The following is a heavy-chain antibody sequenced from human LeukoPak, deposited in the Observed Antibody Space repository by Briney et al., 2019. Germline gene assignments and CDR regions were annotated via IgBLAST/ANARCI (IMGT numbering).Heavy chain of an antibody. V-gene: IGHV4-34*01. CDR2: INHSGST. J-gene: IGHJ4*02. CDR3: ARVVGADCSSTSCSFDY. CDR1: GGSFSGYY. D-gene: IGHD2-2*01. Sequence: PSETLSLTCAVYGGSFSGYYWSWIRQPPGKGLEWIGEINHSGSTNYNPSLKSRVTISVDTSKNQFSLKLSSVTAADTAVYYCARVVGADCSSTSCSFDYWGQGTLVTVSS.